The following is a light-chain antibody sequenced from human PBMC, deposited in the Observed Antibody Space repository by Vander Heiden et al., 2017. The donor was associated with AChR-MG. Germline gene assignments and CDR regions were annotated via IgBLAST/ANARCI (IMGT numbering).Light chain of an antibody. CDR1: SSNVGGYEY. V-gene: IGLV2-14*03. CDR3: SSYTSSSTWL. Sequence: QSALTQPASVSGSPGQSSTISCTGTSSNVGGYEYVSWYQQHPGKAPKLMIYDVSNRPSGISIRFSGSKSANTASLAISGLQAEDEADYYCSSYTSSSTWLFGGGTKLTVL. J-gene: IGLJ3*02. CDR2: DVS.